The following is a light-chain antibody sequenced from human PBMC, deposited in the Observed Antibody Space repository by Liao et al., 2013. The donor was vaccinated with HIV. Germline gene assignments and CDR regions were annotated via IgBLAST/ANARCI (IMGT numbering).Light chain of an antibody. Sequence: SYELTQPPSVSVSPGQTARITCSGDALPKQYAYWYQQKPGQAPVLVIYKDRERPSGIPERFSGSNSGNTATLTISVTQAVDEADYYCQAWDRSTVIFGGGTKLTVL. V-gene: IGLV3-25*02. CDR3: QAWDRSTVI. CDR2: KDR. J-gene: IGLJ2*01. CDR1: ALPKQY.